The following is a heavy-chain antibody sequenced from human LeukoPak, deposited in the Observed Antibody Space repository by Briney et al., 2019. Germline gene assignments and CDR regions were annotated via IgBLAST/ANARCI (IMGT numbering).Heavy chain of an antibody. CDR1: GYTFTGYY. CDR3: ARNYGSGDFDL. D-gene: IGHD3-10*01. Sequence: GASVKVSCKASGYTFTGYYMHWVRQAPGQGLEWMGWINPNSGVTNYAQRFQGRVTMTRDTSISTAYLELSGLKSDDTAVYYCARNYGSGDFDLWGQGTLVTVSS. V-gene: IGHV1-2*02. CDR2: INPNSGVT. J-gene: IGHJ4*02.